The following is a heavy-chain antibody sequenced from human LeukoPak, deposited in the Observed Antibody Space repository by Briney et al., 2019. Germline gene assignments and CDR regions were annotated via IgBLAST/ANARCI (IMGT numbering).Heavy chain of an antibody. CDR3: ARRIVGATTGFDY. J-gene: IGHJ4*02. CDR2: IYYSGST. V-gene: IGHV4-59*12. CDR1: GGSISSYY. D-gene: IGHD1-26*01. Sequence: SETLSLTCTVSGGSISSYYWSWIRQPPGKGLEWIGYIYYSGSTYYSPSLKSRVTISLDTSRNQFSLKLNSVTAADTAVYYCARRIVGATTGFDYWGQGTLVTVSS.